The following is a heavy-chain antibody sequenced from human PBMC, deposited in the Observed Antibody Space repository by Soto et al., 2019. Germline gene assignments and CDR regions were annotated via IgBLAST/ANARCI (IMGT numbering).Heavy chain of an antibody. Sequence: SETLSLTCTVSGGSVSSGSYYWSWIRQPPGKGLEWIGYIYYSGSTNYNPSLKSRVTISVDTSKNQFSLKLSSVTAADTAVYYGARGGSGQADAFDIWGQGTMVTVSS. J-gene: IGHJ3*02. CDR1: GGSVSSGSYY. CDR3: ARGGSGQADAFDI. D-gene: IGHD2-15*01. V-gene: IGHV4-61*01. CDR2: IYYSGST.